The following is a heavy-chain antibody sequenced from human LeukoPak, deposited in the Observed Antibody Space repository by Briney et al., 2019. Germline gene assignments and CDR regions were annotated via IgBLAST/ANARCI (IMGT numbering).Heavy chain of an antibody. D-gene: IGHD6-13*01. CDR2: IYTSGST. CDR3: ARGEYAAAGGPYYYDYMDV. CDR1: GGFISSYY. V-gene: IGHV4-4*09. Sequence: PSDTLSLTGTVAGGFISSYYWSWLRQPPGKGLEWIGYIYTSGSTNYNPSLKSRVTISVDTSKNQFSLKLSSVTAADTAVYYCARGEYAAAGGPYYYDYMDVWGKGTTVTVS. J-gene: IGHJ6*03.